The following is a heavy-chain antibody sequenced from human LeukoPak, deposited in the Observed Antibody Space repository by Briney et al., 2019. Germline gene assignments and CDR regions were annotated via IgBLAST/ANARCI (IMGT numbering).Heavy chain of an antibody. Sequence: GGSQRLSCAASGFSFGSSGINWVRQAPGRGLEWVASIGSTGSDRYYADSVKGRFTISRDNAKNSLYLQINCLRVEDTAVYYCATETIGRHYDYWGQGTLLTVSS. CDR2: IGSTGSDR. D-gene: IGHD1-14*01. CDR1: GFSFGSSG. CDR3: ATETIGRHYDY. J-gene: IGHJ4*02. V-gene: IGHV3-21*01.